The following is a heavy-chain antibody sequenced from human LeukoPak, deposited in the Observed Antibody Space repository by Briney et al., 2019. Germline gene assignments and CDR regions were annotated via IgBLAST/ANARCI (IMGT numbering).Heavy chain of an antibody. D-gene: IGHD3-22*01. CDR3: ARAGGCYYDSSGYYCHYFDY. J-gene: IGHJ4*02. CDR1: GGTFSSYA. V-gene: IGHV1-69*05. CDR2: IIPIFGTA. Sequence: SVKVSCKASGGTFSSYAIGWVRRAPGQGLEWMGGIIPIFGTANYAQKFQGRVTITTDESTSTAYMELSSLRSEDTAVYYCARAGGCYYDSSGYYCHYFDYWGQGTLVTVSS.